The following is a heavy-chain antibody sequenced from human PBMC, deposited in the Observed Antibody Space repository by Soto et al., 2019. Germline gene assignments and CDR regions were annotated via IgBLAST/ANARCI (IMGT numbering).Heavy chain of an antibody. CDR1: GDSVSGNSAA. J-gene: IGHJ6*01. CDR3: AIDLSGGSSWPVVIQYYYDMED. CDR2: TYYRSKWYN. D-gene: IGHD6-13*01. Sequence: PSQTLSLTCAISGDSVSGNSAAWNWIRQSPSRGLEWLGRTYYRSKWYNDYAVSVKSRITINPDTSKNQFSLQLNSVTPEDTAVYYCAIDLSGGSSWPVVIQYYYDMEDWGQGTTVAVSS. V-gene: IGHV6-1*01.